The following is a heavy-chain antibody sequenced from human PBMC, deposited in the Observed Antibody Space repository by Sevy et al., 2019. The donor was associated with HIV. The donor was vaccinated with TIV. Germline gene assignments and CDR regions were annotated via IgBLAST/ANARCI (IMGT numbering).Heavy chain of an antibody. Sequence: GGSLRLSCAASGFTFSSYAMSWVRQAPGKGLEWFSAISGSGGSTYYADSVKGRFTISRDNSKNTLYLQMNSLRAEDTAVYYCAKDGSSGWYEVSGPYYYYGMDVWGQGTTVTVSS. D-gene: IGHD6-19*01. J-gene: IGHJ6*02. CDR1: GFTFSSYA. CDR3: AKDGSSGWYEVSGPYYYYGMDV. V-gene: IGHV3-23*01. CDR2: ISGSGGST.